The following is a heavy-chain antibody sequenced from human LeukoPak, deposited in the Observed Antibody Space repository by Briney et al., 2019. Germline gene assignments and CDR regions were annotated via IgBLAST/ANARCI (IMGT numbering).Heavy chain of an antibody. V-gene: IGHV1-18*01. J-gene: IGHJ5*02. CDR1: GYTFTSYG. CDR3: ARVPSYYYDSSGFDP. Sequence: GASVKVSCKASGYTFTSYGISWVRQAPGQGLEWMGWISAYNGNTNYAQKLQGRVTMTTDTSTSTAYMELRSLRPDDTAVYYCARVPSYYYDSSGFDPWGQGTLVTVSS. D-gene: IGHD3-22*01. CDR2: ISAYNGNT.